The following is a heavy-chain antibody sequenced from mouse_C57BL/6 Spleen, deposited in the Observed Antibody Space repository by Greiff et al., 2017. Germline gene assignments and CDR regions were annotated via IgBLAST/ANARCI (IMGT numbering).Heavy chain of an antibody. Sequence: VQLKESGPGLVKPSQSLSLTCSVTGYSITSGYYWNWIRQFPGNKLEWMGYISYDGSNNYNPSFKNRITITRDTSKNEFYLKLNAVTTEDTATYYCARDSPIDGSSYAGDFDVWGTGTTVTVSS. CDR1: GYSITSGYY. CDR3: ARDSPIDGSSYAGDFDV. J-gene: IGHJ1*03. CDR2: ISYDGSN. V-gene: IGHV3-6*01. D-gene: IGHD1-1*01.